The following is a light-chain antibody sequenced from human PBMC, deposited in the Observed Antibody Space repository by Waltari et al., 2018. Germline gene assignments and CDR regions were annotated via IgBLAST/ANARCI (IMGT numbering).Light chain of an antibody. Sequence: SYELTQPPPVSVSPGQTARITCSGAALPKQYAYWYQQKPGQAPVLVIYKDSERPSGIPERFSGSSSGTTVTLTISGVQAEDEADYYCQSADSTFGGGTKLTVL. V-gene: IGLV3-25*03. CDR3: QSADST. J-gene: IGLJ2*01. CDR2: KDS. CDR1: ALPKQY.